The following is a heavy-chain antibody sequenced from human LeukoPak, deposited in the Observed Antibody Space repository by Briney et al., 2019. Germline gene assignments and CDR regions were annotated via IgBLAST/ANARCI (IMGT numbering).Heavy chain of an antibody. CDR3: ARDNGYRSVAFGH. D-gene: IGHD2-15*01. J-gene: IGHJ4*02. CDR1: VYIFTSYY. CDR2: INTTGGST. V-gene: IGHV1-46*01. Sequence: ASVKVSCKASVYIFTSYYMHWVRQAPGEGLEWMGIINTTGGSTSYAQKFQGRGTMSRDTSTSTAYMELSRLRSDDTAVYYGARDNGYRSVAFGHWGQGTLVTVSS.